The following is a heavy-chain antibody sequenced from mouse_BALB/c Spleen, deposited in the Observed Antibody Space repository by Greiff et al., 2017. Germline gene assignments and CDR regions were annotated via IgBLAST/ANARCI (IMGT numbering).Heavy chain of an antibody. V-gene: IGHV5-9*03. CDR3: ARYDYDHAMDY. CDR2: ISSGGGNT. J-gene: IGHJ4*01. Sequence: DVMLVESGGGLVKPGGSLKLSCAASGFTFSSYTMSWVRQTPEKRLEWVATISSGGGNTYYPDSVKGRFTISRDNAKNNLYLQMSSLRSEDTALYYCARYDYDHAMDYWGQGTSVTVSS. CDR1: GFTFSSYT. D-gene: IGHD2-4*01.